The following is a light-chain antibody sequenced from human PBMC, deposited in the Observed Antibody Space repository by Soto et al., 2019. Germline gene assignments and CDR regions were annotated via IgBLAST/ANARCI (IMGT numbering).Light chain of an antibody. CDR3: TSYTSSDTLL. Sequence: QSALTQPASVSGSPGQSITISCTGSSSDVGGYNYVSWYQHHPGKAPKLIIYDVSHRPSGFSNRFSASTSGNTASLTISGLRAEDEADYYCTSYTSSDTLLFGGGTKLTVL. CDR1: SSDVGGYNY. J-gene: IGLJ2*01. CDR2: DVS. V-gene: IGLV2-14*03.